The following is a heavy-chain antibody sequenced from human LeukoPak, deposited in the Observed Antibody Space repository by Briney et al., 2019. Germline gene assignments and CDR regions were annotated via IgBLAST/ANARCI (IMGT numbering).Heavy chain of an antibody. D-gene: IGHD3-3*02. V-gene: IGHV4-31*03. CDR2: IDYSGST. J-gene: IGHJ4*02. CDR1: GGSISSSGYS. CDR3: ARGIRIYYFDY. Sequence: SQTLSLTCTVSGGSISSSGYSWSWIRQHPGKGLEWIGYIDYSGSTYYNPSLKSRVTISVDTSKNQFSLKLSSVTAADTAVYYCARGIRIYYFDYWGQGTLVTVSS.